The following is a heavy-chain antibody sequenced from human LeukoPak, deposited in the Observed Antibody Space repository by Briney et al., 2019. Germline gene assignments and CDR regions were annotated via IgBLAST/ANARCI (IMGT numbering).Heavy chain of an antibody. Sequence: ASVKVSCKASGYTFTGYYMHWVRQAPGQGLEWMGWLNPNSGGTNYAQKFQGRVTMTRDTSISTAYMELSRLRSDDTAVYYCTRVGSDILTGKGVYYMDVWGKGTTVTVSS. J-gene: IGHJ6*03. V-gene: IGHV1-2*02. CDR2: LNPNSGGT. CDR1: GYTFTGYY. D-gene: IGHD3-9*01. CDR3: TRVGSDILTGKGVYYMDV.